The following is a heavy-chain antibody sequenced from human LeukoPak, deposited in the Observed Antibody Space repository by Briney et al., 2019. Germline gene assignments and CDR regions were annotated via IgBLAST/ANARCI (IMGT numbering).Heavy chain of an antibody. J-gene: IGHJ4*02. V-gene: IGHV3-30-3*01. Sequence: GGSLRLSCAASGFTFSSYAMHWVRQAPGKGLEWVAVISYDGSNKYYADSVKGRFTLSRDNAKNSLYLQMNSLRPEDTAVYYCARIPLITADGYCYFDYWGQGTLVTVSS. CDR2: ISYDGSNK. CDR1: GFTFSSYA. D-gene: IGHD2-15*01. CDR3: ARIPLITADGYCYFDY.